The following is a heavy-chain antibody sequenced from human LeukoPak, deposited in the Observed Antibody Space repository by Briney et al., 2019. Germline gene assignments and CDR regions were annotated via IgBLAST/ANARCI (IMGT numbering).Heavy chain of an antibody. CDR3: TGNRYSGGPEFDF. CDR2: IYHSGTT. Sequence: PSETLSLTCDVSGYSISSGYYWGWIRQPPGKGLEWIGSIYHSGTTYYGPSLKSRVTMSVDTSKNQFSLRLNSVTAADTAVYYCTGNRYSGGPEFDFWGQGTLVTVSS. D-gene: IGHD1-26*01. CDR1: GYSISSGYY. V-gene: IGHV4-38-2*01. J-gene: IGHJ4*02.